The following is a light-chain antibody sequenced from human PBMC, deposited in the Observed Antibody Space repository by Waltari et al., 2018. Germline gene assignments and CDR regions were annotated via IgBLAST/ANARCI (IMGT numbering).Light chain of an antibody. CDR3: QQYNRWPPIT. Sequence: EIVMTQSPATLSVSPGETATLSCRASQSVSSNVAWYQKKPGQAPRLLIYDASTRATSIPAKFRGSGSGTEFTLTLSSLQSEDFAVYYCQQYNRWPPITFGHGTRLEIK. CDR1: QSVSSN. V-gene: IGKV3-15*01. CDR2: DAS. J-gene: IGKJ5*01.